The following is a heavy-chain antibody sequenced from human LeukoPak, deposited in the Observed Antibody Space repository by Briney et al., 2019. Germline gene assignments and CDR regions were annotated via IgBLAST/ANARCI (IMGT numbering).Heavy chain of an antibody. CDR2: IYSSGST. V-gene: IGHV4-59*08. CDR1: GGSISNYY. D-gene: IGHD3-3*01. J-gene: IGHJ4*02. CDR3: ARSGYSNFDY. Sequence: SETLSLTCTVSGGSISNYYWGWIRQPPGKALEWIGYIYSSGSTNYNPSLKSRVTISVDTSKNQFSLKLSSVTAADTAVYYCARSGYSNFDYWGQGTLVTVSS.